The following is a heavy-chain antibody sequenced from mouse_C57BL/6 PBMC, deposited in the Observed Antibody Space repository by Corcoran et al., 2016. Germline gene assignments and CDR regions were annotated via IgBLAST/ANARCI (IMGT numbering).Heavy chain of an antibody. J-gene: IGHJ4*01. CDR2: INTYSGVP. V-gene: IGHV9-3*01. Sequence: QIQLVQSGPERMKPGETVKISCKASGYTFTTYGMSWVKQAPGKGLKWLGWINTYSGVPTYTDDFKGRFAFSLETSASTAYLQINNLKNEDTATYFCASSGGYYGSSPLLSMDYWGQGTSVTVSS. CDR1: GYTFTTYG. CDR3: ASSGGYYGSSPLLSMDY. D-gene: IGHD1-1*01.